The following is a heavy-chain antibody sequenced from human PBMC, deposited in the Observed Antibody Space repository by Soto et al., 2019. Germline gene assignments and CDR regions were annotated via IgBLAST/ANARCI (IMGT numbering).Heavy chain of an antibody. Sequence: ASVKVSCKASGYTFTSYAMHWVRQAPGQRLEWMGWINAGNGNTKYSQKFQGRVTITRDTSASTAYMELSSLRSEDTAVYYCAIGYCSGGSCYSDYWGQGTLVTVSS. V-gene: IGHV1-3*01. CDR3: AIGYCSGGSCYSDY. CDR1: GYTFTSYA. D-gene: IGHD2-15*01. CDR2: INAGNGNT. J-gene: IGHJ4*02.